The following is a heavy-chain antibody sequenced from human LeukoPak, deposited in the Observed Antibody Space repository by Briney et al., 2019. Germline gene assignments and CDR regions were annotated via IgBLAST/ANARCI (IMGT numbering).Heavy chain of an antibody. CDR2: IYSSGST. V-gene: IGHV4-39*01. D-gene: IGHD4-17*01. CDR1: GGSLSGYY. J-gene: IGHJ5*02. CDR3: ARHYGP. Sequence: SETLSLTCAVYGGSLSGYYWSWLRQPPGKGLEWIGSIYSSGSTYYNPSLKSRVTISVDTSKNQFSLKLSSVTAADTAVYYCARHYGPWGQGTLVTVSS.